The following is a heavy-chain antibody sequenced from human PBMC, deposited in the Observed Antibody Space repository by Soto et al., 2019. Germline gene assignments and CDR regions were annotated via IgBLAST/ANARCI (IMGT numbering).Heavy chain of an antibody. CDR3: TTDDYYDSSGYPFDY. D-gene: IGHD3-22*01. CDR1: GFTFSNAW. CDR2: IKSKTDGGTT. J-gene: IGHJ4*02. V-gene: IGHV3-15*01. Sequence: GGSLRLSCAASGFTFSNAWMSWVRQAPGKGLEWVGRIKSKTDGGTTDYAAPVKGRFTISRDDSKNTLYLQMNSLKTEDTAVYYCTTDDYYDSSGYPFDYWGQGTLVTVSS.